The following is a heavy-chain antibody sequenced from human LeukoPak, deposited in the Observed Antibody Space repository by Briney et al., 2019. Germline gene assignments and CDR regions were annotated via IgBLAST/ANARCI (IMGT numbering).Heavy chain of an antibody. V-gene: IGHV4-34*01. D-gene: IGHD6-13*01. CDR2: INHSGST. CDR3: ARVGWRYSSSWYKTLPFDY. Sequence: SETLSLTCAVYGGSFSGYYWSWIRHPPRKGLEWSGEINHSGSTNYNPSLNSRVTISVDPSKNQFSLKLSSVTAADTAVYYCARVGWRYSSSWYKTLPFDYWGQGTLVTVSS. J-gene: IGHJ4*02. CDR1: GGSFSGYY.